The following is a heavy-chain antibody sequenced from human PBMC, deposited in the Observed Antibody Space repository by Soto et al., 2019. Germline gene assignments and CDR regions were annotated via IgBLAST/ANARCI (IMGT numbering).Heavy chain of an antibody. V-gene: IGHV4-4*01. CDR2: ISHRGGT. D-gene: IGHD2-2*01. CDR3: ARATIALVPADMGVWFDP. J-gene: IGHJ5*02. CDR1: GGSISITNW. Sequence: PPETLCVNCAFSGGSISITNWRSWFLLPPVKGLEWIGEISHRGGTNYNPSLKSRATISLDTCMNKLSLELSSVTAADTAVYSCARATIALVPADMGVWFDPWGLGTMVTVSS.